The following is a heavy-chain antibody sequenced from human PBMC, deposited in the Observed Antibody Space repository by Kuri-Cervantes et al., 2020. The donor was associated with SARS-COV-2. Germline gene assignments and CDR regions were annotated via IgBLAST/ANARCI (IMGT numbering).Heavy chain of an antibody. D-gene: IGHD2-2*01. Sequence: GGSLRLSCKGSGYSFTSYWIGWVRQMPGKGLEWMGIIYPGDSDTRYSPSFQGQVTISADKSISTAYLQWSSLKASDTAMYCCARQKYQLLYNWFDPWGQGTLVTVSS. V-gene: IGHV5-51*01. J-gene: IGHJ5*02. CDR2: IYPGDSDT. CDR3: ARQKYQLLYNWFDP. CDR1: GYSFTSYW.